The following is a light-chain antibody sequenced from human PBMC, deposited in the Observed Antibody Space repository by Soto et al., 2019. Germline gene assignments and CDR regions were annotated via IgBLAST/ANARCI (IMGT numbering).Light chain of an antibody. J-gene: IGLJ2*01. V-gene: IGLV2-14*03. CDR2: DVS. Sequence: QSVLTQPASVSGSPGQSITISCTGTSSDVGGYNYVSWYQHHPGKAPKLMIYDVSSRPSGVSNRFSGSKSGNTASLTISGLQAEDEADYYCNSYTGSTTPVFGVGTKVTVL. CDR3: NSYTGSTTPV. CDR1: SSDVGGYNY.